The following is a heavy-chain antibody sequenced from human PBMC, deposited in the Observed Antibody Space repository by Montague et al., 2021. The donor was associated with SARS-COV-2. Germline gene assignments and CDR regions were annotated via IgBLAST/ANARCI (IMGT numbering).Heavy chain of an antibody. CDR2: IYYNGST. V-gene: IGHV4-31*03. Sequence: TLSLTCTVSGATITSGRYYWTWIRQHPGKGLEYIGNIYYNGSTYYNPSLKSRLTMSVDMSKNQFSLKLRSVTAADTAMYFCARWAALMYYYGLDVWGRGTTVTVSS. D-gene: IGHD3-10*01. CDR3: ARWAALMYYYGLDV. CDR1: GATITSGRYY. J-gene: IGHJ6*02.